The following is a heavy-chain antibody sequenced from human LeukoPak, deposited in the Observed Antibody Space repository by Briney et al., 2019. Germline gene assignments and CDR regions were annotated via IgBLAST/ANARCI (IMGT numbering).Heavy chain of an antibody. CDR3: ARGLGSGVPTVSD. CDR1: GSSFSSYG. D-gene: IGHD2-15*01. CDR2: INANNGNT. J-gene: IGHJ4*02. Sequence: GASVKVSCKASGSSFSSYGISRVRQAPGQGLGWMGWINANNGNTNDARKFQGRVTLTTDTSTSTAYMELRSLRFDDTAVFYCARGLGSGVPTVSDWGQGTLVTVSS. V-gene: IGHV1-18*01.